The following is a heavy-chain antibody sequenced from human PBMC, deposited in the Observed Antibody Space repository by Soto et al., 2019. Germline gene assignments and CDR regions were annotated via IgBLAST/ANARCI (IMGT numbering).Heavy chain of an antibody. CDR1: GYTFTGYY. D-gene: IGHD3-22*01. Sequence: GASVKVSCKASGYTFTGYYMHWVRQAPGQGLEWMGWINPNSGGTNYAQKFQGWVTMTRDTSISTAYMELSRLRSDDTAVYYCAREDYLYTHYYDSSGYSRSWFDPWGQGTLVTVSS. J-gene: IGHJ5*02. V-gene: IGHV1-2*04. CDR3: AREDYLYTHYYDSSGYSRSWFDP. CDR2: INPNSGGT.